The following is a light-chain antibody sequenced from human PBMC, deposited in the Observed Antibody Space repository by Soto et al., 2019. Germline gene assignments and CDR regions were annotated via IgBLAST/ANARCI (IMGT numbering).Light chain of an antibody. CDR2: KSS. Sequence: DIQMTQSPSTLSASVGDRVIITCRASQSISSWLAWYQQKPGKAPKLLIYKSSNLESGVPSRFSGSGSGTEFTLTISSLQPDDFATYYCQQYNNYPRTFGQGTKVEIK. V-gene: IGKV1-5*03. CDR3: QQYNNYPRT. CDR1: QSISSW. J-gene: IGKJ1*01.